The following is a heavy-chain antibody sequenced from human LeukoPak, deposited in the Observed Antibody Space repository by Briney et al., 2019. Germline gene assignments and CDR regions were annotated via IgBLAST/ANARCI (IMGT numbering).Heavy chain of an antibody. D-gene: IGHD6-13*01. J-gene: IGHJ6*03. V-gene: IGHV3-73*01. Sequence: GGSLRPSCAASGFTFSGSAMHWVRQASGKGLEWVGRIRSKANSYATAYAASVKGRFTISRDDSKNTAYLQMNSLKTEDTAVYYCTTEQYSSSWSDYYYYYMDVWGKGTTVTVSS. CDR3: TTEQYSSSWSDYYYYYMDV. CDR1: GFTFSGSA. CDR2: IRSKANSYAT.